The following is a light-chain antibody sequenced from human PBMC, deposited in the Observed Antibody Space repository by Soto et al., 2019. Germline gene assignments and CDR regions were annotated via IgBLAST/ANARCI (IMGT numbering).Light chain of an antibody. V-gene: IGLV1-51*01. CDR2: DTN. J-gene: IGLJ2*01. CDR3: GTWDTGLSVVV. CDR1: GSNIGKND. Sequence: QAVVTQPPSVSAAPGQKVTISCSGSGSNIGKNDVSWYLQLPGAAPKLLIYDTNKRPSGIPDRFSGSKTGTSATLGITGLQTGDEADYFCGTWDTGLSVVVFGGGTKITVL.